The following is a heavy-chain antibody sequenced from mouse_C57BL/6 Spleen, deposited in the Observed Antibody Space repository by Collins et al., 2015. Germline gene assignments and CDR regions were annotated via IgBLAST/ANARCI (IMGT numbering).Heavy chain of an antibody. V-gene: IGHV1-15*01. CDR3: TSSITTVVGGDYFDY. D-gene: IGHD1-1*01. J-gene: IGHJ2*01. Sequence: QVQLQQSGAELVRPGASVTLSCKASGYTFTDYEMHWVKQTPVHGLEWIGAIDPETGGTAYNQKFKGKAILTADKSSSTAYMELRSLTSEDSAVYYCTSSITTVVGGDYFDYWGQGTTLTVSS. CDR1: GYTFTDYE. CDR2: IDPETGGT.